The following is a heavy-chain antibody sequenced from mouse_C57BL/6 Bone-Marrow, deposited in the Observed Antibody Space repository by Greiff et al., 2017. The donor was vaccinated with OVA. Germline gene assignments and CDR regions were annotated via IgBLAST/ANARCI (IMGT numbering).Heavy chain of an antibody. CDR3: ARGRDYDDGGYFDY. V-gene: IGHV1-76*01. CDR2: IYPGSGNT. J-gene: IGHJ2*01. D-gene: IGHD2-4*01. CDR1: GYTFTDYY. Sequence: VQLQQSGAELVRPGASVKLSCKASGYTFTDYYINWVKQRPRQGLEWIARIYPGSGNTYYNEKFKGKATLTAEKSSSTAYMQLSSLTSEDSAVYFCARGRDYDDGGYFDYWGQGTTLTVSS.